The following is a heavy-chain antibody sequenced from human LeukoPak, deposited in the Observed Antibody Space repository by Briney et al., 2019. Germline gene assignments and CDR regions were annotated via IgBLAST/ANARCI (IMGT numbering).Heavy chain of an antibody. CDR3: ARDPGAAADYYYYYYMGV. CDR1: GGSISSSHNY. D-gene: IGHD6-13*01. Sequence: SETLSLTCTVSGGSISSSHNYWAWIRQPPGKGLEWIGNIDYSGSTNYNPSLKSRVTISVDTSKNQFSLKLSSVTAADTAVYYCARDPGAAADYYYYYYMGVWGKGTTVTVSS. J-gene: IGHJ6*03. V-gene: IGHV4-39*07. CDR2: IDYSGST.